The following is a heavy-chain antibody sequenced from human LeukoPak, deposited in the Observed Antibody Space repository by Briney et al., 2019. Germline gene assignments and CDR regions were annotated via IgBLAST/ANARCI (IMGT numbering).Heavy chain of an antibody. CDR3: AKSNGYGLVDI. J-gene: IGHJ3*02. CDR2: IFYSGST. Sequence: SGTLSLTCSVSGGSISNNNWWSWVRLPPGKGLEWIGNIFYSGSTYYSPSLRSRVTISLDTSRNQFSLKLNSVTAADTAVYYCAKSNGYGLVDIWGQGTMVTVSS. CDR1: GGSISNNNW. D-gene: IGHD3-10*01. V-gene: IGHV4-4*02.